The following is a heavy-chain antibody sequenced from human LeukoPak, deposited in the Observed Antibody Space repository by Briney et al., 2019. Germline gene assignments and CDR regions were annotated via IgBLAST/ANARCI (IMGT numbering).Heavy chain of an antibody. CDR1: GFTFSSYG. CDR3: AKSWGLTGYLDY. J-gene: IGHJ4*02. V-gene: IGHV3-30*18. CDR2: ISYDGSNK. Sequence: PGRSLRLSCAASGFTFSSYGMHWVRQAPGKGLEWVAVISYDGSNKYYADSVKGRFTISRDNSKNTLCLQMNSLRAEDTAVYYCAKSWGLTGYLDYWGQGTLVTVSS. D-gene: IGHD3-9*01.